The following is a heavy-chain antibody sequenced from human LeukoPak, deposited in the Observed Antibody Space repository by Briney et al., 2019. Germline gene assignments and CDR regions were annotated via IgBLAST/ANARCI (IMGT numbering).Heavy chain of an antibody. CDR3: ARGVDYYDSSGIIDY. CDR2: INSDGSST. J-gene: IGHJ4*02. D-gene: IGHD3-22*01. V-gene: IGHV3-74*01. Sequence: RGSLRLSCAASGFTFSSYWMHWVRQAPGKGLVWVSRINSDGSSTSYADSVKGRFTISRDNAKNTLYLQMNSLRAEDTAVYYCARGVDYYDSSGIIDYWGQGTLVTVSS. CDR1: GFTFSSYW.